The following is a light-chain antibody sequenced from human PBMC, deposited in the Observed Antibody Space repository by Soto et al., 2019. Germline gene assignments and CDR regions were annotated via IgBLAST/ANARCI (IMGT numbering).Light chain of an antibody. CDR3: QQYNTYMIT. CDR1: QSISSW. CDR2: DAS. Sequence: DIQMTQSPSTLSASVGDRVTITCRASQSISSWLAWYQQKPGKAPKLLIYDASSLESGVPSRFRGSGSGTELSLTISSPQPDHFTTYFCQQYNTYMITCGQGKRREIK. V-gene: IGKV1-5*01. J-gene: IGKJ5*01.